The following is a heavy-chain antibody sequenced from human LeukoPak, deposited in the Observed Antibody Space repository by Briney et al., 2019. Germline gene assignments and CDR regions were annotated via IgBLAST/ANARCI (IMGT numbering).Heavy chain of an antibody. Sequence: PGGSLRLSCAASGFTFSDYYMSWIHQAPGKELEWVAFIRYDGSNKYYADSVKGRFTISRDNSKNTLYLQMNSLRAEDTAVYYCAKDKRWELSYYFDYWGQGTLVTVSS. CDR1: GFTFSDYY. CDR2: IRYDGSNK. D-gene: IGHD1-26*01. J-gene: IGHJ4*02. V-gene: IGHV3-30*02. CDR3: AKDKRWELSYYFDY.